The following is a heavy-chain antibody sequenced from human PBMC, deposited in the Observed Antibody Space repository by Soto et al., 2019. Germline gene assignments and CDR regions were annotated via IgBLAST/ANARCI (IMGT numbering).Heavy chain of an antibody. J-gene: IGHJ4*02. CDR2: MYHSGST. V-gene: IGHV4-59*12. CDR1: GGSISSYY. Sequence: SETLSLTCTVSGGSISSYYWNWIRQPPGKGLEWIGYMYHSGSTYYNPSLKSRVTISIDRSKNQFSLKLSSVTAADTAVYYCAREPDYWGQGILVTSPQ. CDR3: AREPDY.